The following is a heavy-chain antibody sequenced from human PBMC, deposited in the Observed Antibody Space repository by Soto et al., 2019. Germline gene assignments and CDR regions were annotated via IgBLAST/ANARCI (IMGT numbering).Heavy chain of an antibody. D-gene: IGHD5-12*01. V-gene: IGHV1-8*01. CDR1: GYTFTSYD. CDR2: MNPNSGNK. CDR3: ARERRDGYDN. J-gene: IGHJ4*02. Sequence: QVKLVQSGAEVKKPGASVKVSCKASGYTFTSYDINWVRQATGQGLEWMGWMNPNSGNKAYAQKFQGRVTMTSNTSISTAYMELSSLRSEVTSVYYCARERRDGYDNWGQGTLVTVSS.